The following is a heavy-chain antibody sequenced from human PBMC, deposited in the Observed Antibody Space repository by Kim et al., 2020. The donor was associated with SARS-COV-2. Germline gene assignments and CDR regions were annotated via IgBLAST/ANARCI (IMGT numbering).Heavy chain of an antibody. V-gene: IGHV3-23*01. CDR1: GFTFSSYV. J-gene: IGHJ4*02. Sequence: GGSLRLSCAASGFTFSSYVMSWVRQAPGKGLVWVSTISGSGGNTYYADSVKSRFTISRDNSKNTLYLQMNSLSAEDTAGHYCARLVSHSFDYWGQGTLVTVSS. CDR3: ARLVSHSFDY. D-gene: IGHD1-26*01. CDR2: ISGSGGNT.